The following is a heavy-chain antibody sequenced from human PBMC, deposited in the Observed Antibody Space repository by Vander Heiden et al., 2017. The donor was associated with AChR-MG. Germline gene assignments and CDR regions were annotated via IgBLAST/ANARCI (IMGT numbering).Heavy chain of an antibody. CDR3: ASPALYCSSTSCWNYYGMDV. V-gene: IGHV1-69*01. CDR1: GGTFSSYA. Sequence: QVQLVQSGAEVKKPGSSVKVSCKASGGTFSSYAIGGVRQAPGQGLEWMGGIIPIFGTANYAQKFQGRVTITADESTSTAYMELSSLRSEDTAVYYCASPALYCSSTSCWNYYGMDVWGQGTTVTVSS. J-gene: IGHJ6*02. D-gene: IGHD2-2*01. CDR2: IIPIFGTA.